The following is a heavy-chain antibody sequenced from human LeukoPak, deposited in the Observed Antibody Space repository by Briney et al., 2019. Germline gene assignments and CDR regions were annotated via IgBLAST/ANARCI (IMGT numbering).Heavy chain of an antibody. CDR3: ARGLYGGASY. Sequence: SETLSLTCTVSGGSISSGDYYWSWIRQPPGKGLEWIGEIHRSGSTNYNPTLKSRVTISVDTSKNQFSLKLSSVTAADTAVYYCARGLYGGASYWGQGALVTVSS. CDR1: GGSISSGDYY. CDR2: IHRSGST. D-gene: IGHD3-16*01. J-gene: IGHJ4*02. V-gene: IGHV4-39*07.